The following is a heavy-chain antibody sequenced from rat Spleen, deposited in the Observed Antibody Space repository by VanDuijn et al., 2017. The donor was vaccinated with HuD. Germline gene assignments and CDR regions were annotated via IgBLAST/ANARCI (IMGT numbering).Heavy chain of an antibody. V-gene: IGHV5-25*01. CDR1: GFTFRNYD. J-gene: IGHJ4*01. CDR3: ARRDYNNYGGYYVMDA. D-gene: IGHD1-10*01. Sequence: EVQLVESGGGLVQPGRSLKLSCAASGFTFRNYDMAWVRQAPTQGLEWVASISPRGGITYYRDSVKGRFTVSSDNAKSTLYLQMDSLRSEDTATYYCARRDYNNYGGYYVMDAWGQGASVTVSS. CDR2: ISPRGGIT.